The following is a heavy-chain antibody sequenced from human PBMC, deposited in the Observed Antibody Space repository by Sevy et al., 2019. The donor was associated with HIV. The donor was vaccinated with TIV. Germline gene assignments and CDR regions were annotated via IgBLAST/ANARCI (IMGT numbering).Heavy chain of an antibody. D-gene: IGHD3-10*01. CDR2: IYYSGTT. J-gene: IGHJ4*02. CDR1: GDSISSGDYY. Sequence: SETLSLTCTVSGDSISSGDYYWSWIRQPPGKGLEWIGYIYYSGTTYYNPSLKSRFTISLDTSNRQFSLKLNSVTVAETAVYYCAREPYYYGSGSHTPYYFDYWGQGTLVTVSS. V-gene: IGHV4-30-4*01. CDR3: AREPYYYGSGSHTPYYFDY.